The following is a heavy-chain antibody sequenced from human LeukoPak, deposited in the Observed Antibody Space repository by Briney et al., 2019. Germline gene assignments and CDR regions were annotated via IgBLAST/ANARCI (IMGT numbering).Heavy chain of an antibody. V-gene: IGHV1-2*02. D-gene: IGHD1-7*01. CDR1: GYTFTGYY. CDR2: INPNSGGT. J-gene: IGHJ3*02. CDR3: ARARSWNLVTDAFDI. Sequence: GASVKVSCKASGYTFTGYYMHWVRQAPGQGLEWMGWINPNSGGTNYAQKFQGRVTMTRDTSISTAYMEMNRLRSDDTAVYYCARARSWNLVTDAFDIWGQGTMVTVSS.